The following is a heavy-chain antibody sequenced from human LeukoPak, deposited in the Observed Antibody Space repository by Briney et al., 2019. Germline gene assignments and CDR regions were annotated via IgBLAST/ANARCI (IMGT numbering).Heavy chain of an antibody. CDR3: TKAVAGPFDY. D-gene: IGHD6-19*01. J-gene: IGHJ4*02. CDR2: IRSKAYGGTT. Sequence: PGGSLRLSCTASGFTFGDYAMSWLRQAPGKGLEWVGFIRSKAYGGTTEYAASVKGRFTISRDDSKSIAYLQMNSLKTEDAAVYYCTKAVAGPFDYWGQGTLVTVSS. CDR1: GFTFGDYA. V-gene: IGHV3-49*03.